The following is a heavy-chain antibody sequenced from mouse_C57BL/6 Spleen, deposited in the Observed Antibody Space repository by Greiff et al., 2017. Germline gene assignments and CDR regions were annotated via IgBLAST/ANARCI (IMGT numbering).Heavy chain of an antibody. CDR1: GYAFSSSW. CDR2: IYPGDGDT. J-gene: IGHJ2*01. D-gene: IGHD1-1*01. Sequence: VQLQQSGPELVKPGASVKISCKASGYAFSSSWMNWVKQRPGKGLEWIGRIYPGDGDTNYNGKFKGKATLTADKSSSTAYMQLSSLTSEDSAVYFCVSPYYYGSSLDYWGQGTTLTVSS. V-gene: IGHV1-82*01. CDR3: VSPYYYGSSLDY.